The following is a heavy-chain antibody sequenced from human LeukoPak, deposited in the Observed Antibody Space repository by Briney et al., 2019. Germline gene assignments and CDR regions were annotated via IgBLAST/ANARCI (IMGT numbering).Heavy chain of an antibody. D-gene: IGHD6-13*01. CDR3: AKGDTSSWFPYFDF. CDR2: LSWTGATV. J-gene: IGHJ4*02. CDR1: GFTFHEYA. V-gene: IGHV3-9*01. Sequence: PGRSLRLSCAASGFTFHEYAMHWVRQVPGKGLEWVSSLSWTGATVGYADSVKGRFTISRDNAKNSLSLQMNDLRAEDTAFYYCAKGDTSSWFPYFDFWGQGTLVTVSS.